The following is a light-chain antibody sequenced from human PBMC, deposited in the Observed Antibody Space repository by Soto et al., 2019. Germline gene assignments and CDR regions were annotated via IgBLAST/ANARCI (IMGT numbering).Light chain of an antibody. J-gene: IGKJ1*01. CDR1: QSVSSSY. CDR3: QQYNNWSPWT. CDR2: GAS. Sequence: SGLAQYSSTLSFSPLERATLSCRAIQSVSSSYLAWYQQKPGQAPRRLIYGASSRATGSPDRFSGSGSGAEFTLTISSMQSEDDAVYYCQQYNNWSPWTFGQGTKVDIK. V-gene: IGKV3-20*01.